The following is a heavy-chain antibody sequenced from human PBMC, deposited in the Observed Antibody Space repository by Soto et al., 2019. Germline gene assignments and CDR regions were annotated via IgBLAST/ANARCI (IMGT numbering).Heavy chain of an antibody. CDR1: GYTFTGYY. Sequence: GASVKVSCKASGYTFTGYYMHWVRQAPGQGLEWMGWINPNSGGTNYAQKFQGRVTMTRDTSISTAYMELSRLRSDDTAVYYCARDNPYDYVWGSISLNWGFDPWGQGTLVTVSS. J-gene: IGHJ5*02. CDR2: INPNSGGT. V-gene: IGHV1-2*02. D-gene: IGHD3-16*01. CDR3: ARDNPYDYVWGSISLNWGFDP.